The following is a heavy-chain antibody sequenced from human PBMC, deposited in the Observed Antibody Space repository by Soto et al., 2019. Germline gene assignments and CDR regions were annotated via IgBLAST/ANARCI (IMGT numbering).Heavy chain of an antibody. CDR2: IYSGGST. CDR1: GLTVSSNY. CDR3: ASQIRFGEPNLAY. D-gene: IGHD3-10*01. J-gene: IGHJ4*02. Sequence: VSLRLSCAASGLTVSSNYMSWVRQAPGKGLEWVSVIYSGGSTYYADSVKGRFTISRDNAKNTLYLQMNSLRAEDTAVYYCASQIRFGEPNLAYWGQGTLVTVSS. V-gene: IGHV3-53*01.